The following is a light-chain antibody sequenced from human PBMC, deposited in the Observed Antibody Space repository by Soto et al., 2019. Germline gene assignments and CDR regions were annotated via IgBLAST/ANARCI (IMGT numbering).Light chain of an antibody. CDR1: QSVSGY. V-gene: IGKV3-11*01. Sequence: DIVLTQSTATLSLSPGNRATLSCRASQSVSGYLAWYQQKPGQAPRLLIYDASNRATGIPARFSGSGSGTDFTLTITSLEPEEFAVYYCQQRSNWPSTFGGGTKVEI. CDR2: DAS. CDR3: QQRSNWPST. J-gene: IGKJ4*01.